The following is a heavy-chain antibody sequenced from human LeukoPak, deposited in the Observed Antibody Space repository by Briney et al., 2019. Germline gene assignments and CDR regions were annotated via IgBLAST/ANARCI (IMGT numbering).Heavy chain of an antibody. CDR1: GFTFGSYA. CDR2: INKDGSAT. V-gene: IGHV3-43*02. J-gene: IGHJ6*02. Sequence: GGSLRLSCEASGFTFGSYAMYWVRQAPGKGLEWVSLINKDGSATYYADSVKGRFTISRDNSKNSLYLQMSSLRSEDTALYYCATWAFYHSLDVWGQGTTVTVSS. D-gene: IGHD1-26*01. CDR3: ATWAFYHSLDV.